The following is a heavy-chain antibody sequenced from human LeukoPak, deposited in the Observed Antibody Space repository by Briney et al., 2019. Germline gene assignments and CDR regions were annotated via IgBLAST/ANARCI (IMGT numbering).Heavy chain of an antibody. D-gene: IGHD1-26*01. V-gene: IGHV4-61*01. Sequence: SETLSLTCTVSGASVSSASYWTWIRQPPGKGVEWIAHIYNGVNTNYNPSLKSRVTISVDTSKNQFSLRLNSVTAADTAVYYCARSRTFNSGAFDPWGQGSLVTVSS. CDR1: GASVSSASY. J-gene: IGHJ5*02. CDR2: IYNGVNT. CDR3: ARSRTFNSGAFDP.